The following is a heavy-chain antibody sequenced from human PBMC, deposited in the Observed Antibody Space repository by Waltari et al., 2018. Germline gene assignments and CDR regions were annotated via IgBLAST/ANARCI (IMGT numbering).Heavy chain of an antibody. Sequence: QLQLQESGPGLVKPSETLSLTCTVSGGSISSSSYYWGWIRQPPGKGLEWIGSIYYSGSTYYNPSLKSRVTISVDTSKNQFSLKLSSVTAADTAVYYCARGTKWLLWGPFDYWGQGTLVTVSS. D-gene: IGHD3-3*01. CDR3: ARGTKWLLWGPFDY. V-gene: IGHV4-39*07. CDR2: IYYSGST. J-gene: IGHJ4*02. CDR1: GGSISSSSYY.